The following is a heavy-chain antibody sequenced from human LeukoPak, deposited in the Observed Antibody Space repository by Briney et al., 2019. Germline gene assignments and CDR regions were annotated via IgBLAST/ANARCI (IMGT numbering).Heavy chain of an antibody. CDR1: GGSFSGYY. CDR2: IYTSGST. CDR3: ARELSSGLFDY. J-gene: IGHJ4*02. V-gene: IGHV4-4*07. Sequence: SETLFLTCAVYGGSFSGYYWSWIRQPAGKGLEWIGHIYTSGSTNYNPSLKSRVTISVDTSKNQFSLKLSSVTAADTAVYYCARELSSGLFDYWGQGTLVTVSS. D-gene: IGHD3-22*01.